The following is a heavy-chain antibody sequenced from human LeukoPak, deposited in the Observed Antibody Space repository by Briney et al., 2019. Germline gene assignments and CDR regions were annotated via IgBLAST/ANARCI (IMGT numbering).Heavy chain of an antibody. Sequence: GGSLRLSCAASGFTFSSYWMHWVRQAPGKGLVWVSRINSDGSYTSYADSVKGRFTISRDNAKNTLYLQMNSLRAEDTAVYYCAREADRGYYYMDVWGKGTTVTVSS. CDR2: INSDGSYT. J-gene: IGHJ6*03. D-gene: IGHD2-15*01. CDR3: AREADRGYYYMDV. V-gene: IGHV3-74*01. CDR1: GFTFSSYW.